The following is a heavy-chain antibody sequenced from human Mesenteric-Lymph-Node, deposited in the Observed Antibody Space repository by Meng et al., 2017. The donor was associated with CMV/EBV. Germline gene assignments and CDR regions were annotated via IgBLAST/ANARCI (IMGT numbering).Heavy chain of an antibody. CDR1: GFTVSSNY. Sequence: GESLKISCAASGFTVSSNYMSWVRQAPGKGLEWVSSIDGSSHFIYYADSVKGRFTISRDNAKNSLYLQMNSLRAEDTAVYYCAREEQQLVSNWGQGTLVTVSS. J-gene: IGHJ4*02. D-gene: IGHD6-13*01. V-gene: IGHV3-21*01. CDR3: AREEQQLVSN. CDR2: IDGSSHFI.